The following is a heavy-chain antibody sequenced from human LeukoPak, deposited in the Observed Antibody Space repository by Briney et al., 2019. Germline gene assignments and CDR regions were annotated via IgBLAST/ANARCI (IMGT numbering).Heavy chain of an antibody. CDR1: GFTFSSYA. Sequence: PGGSLRLSCAASGFTFSSYAMNWVRQAPGRGLEWLSGFSGSGGTTYYADSVKGRFTISRDNSKNTLYLQMNSLRAEDTAVYYCASGNRCTSPHCLGYYYFYMDVWGKGTIVTVSS. CDR3: ASGNRCTSPHCLGYYYFYMDV. V-gene: IGHV3-23*01. D-gene: IGHD2-8*01. J-gene: IGHJ6*03. CDR2: FSGSGGTT.